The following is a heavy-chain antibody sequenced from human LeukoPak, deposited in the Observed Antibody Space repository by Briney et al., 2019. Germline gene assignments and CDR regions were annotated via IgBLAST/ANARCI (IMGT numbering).Heavy chain of an antibody. V-gene: IGHV4-59*08. J-gene: IGHJ4*02. CDR1: GGSISGYY. CDR3: APICEGDYGDYESSSY. Sequence: SGTLSLTCTVSGGSISGYYWSWIRQPPGKGLEWIGFISYSGGTNYNPSLKSRVTISVDTSKNQFSLKLNSVTAADTAVYYCAPICEGDYGDYESSSYWGQGTLVTVSS. D-gene: IGHD4-17*01. CDR2: ISYSGGT.